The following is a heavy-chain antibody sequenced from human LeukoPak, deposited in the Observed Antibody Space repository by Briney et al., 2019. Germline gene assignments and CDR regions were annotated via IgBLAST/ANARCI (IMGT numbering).Heavy chain of an antibody. CDR3: ARVYGSGSSYLYFDY. J-gene: IGHJ4*02. Sequence: AGGSLRLSCAASGFTFSDYYMSWIRQAPGKELEWVSYISSSGSTIYYADSVKGRFTISRDNAKNSLYLQMNSLRAEDTAVYYCARVYGSGSSYLYFDYWGQGTLVTVSS. D-gene: IGHD3-10*01. CDR2: ISSSGSTI. CDR1: GFTFSDYY. V-gene: IGHV3-11*01.